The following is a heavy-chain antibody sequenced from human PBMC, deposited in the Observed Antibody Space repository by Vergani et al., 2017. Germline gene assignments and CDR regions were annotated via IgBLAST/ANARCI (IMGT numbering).Heavy chain of an antibody. V-gene: IGHV5-51*01. Sequence: EVQLVQSGAEVKKPGESLKISCKGSGYSFTSYWIGWVRQMPGKGLEWMGIIYPGDSDTRYSPSFQGQVTISADKSISPAYLQWSSLKAADTAMYYCARVPRVVVVPAATLRSYWYFDLWGSGTLVTVSS. CDR2: IYPGDSDT. CDR1: GYSFTSYW. J-gene: IGHJ2*01. CDR3: ARVPRVVVVPAATLRSYWYFDL. D-gene: IGHD2-2*01.